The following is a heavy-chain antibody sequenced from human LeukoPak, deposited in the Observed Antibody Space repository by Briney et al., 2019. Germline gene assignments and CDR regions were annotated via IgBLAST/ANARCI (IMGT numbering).Heavy chain of an antibody. CDR2: INPNSSGT. CDR1: GYTFTGYY. D-gene: IGHD1-26*01. CDR3: ASPVGATLPSAFDI. Sequence: ASVKVSCKASGYTFTGYYMHWVRQAPGQGLEWMGRINPNSSGTNYAQKFQGRVTMTRDTSISTAYMELSRLRSDDTAVYYCASPVGATLPSAFDIWGQGTMVTVSS. V-gene: IGHV1-2*06. J-gene: IGHJ3*02.